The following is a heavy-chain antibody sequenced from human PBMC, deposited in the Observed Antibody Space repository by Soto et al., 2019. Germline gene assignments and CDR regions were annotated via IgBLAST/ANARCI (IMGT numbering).Heavy chain of an antibody. Sequence: QVQLVESGGGVVQPGRSLRLSCAASGFTFSSYGMHWVRQAPGKGLEWVAVISYDGSNKYYADSVKGRFTISRDNSNNTLDLKMNRMRARDTAMYYYEKAASGWYGVAIDYWGQGTLVTVSS. J-gene: IGHJ4*02. V-gene: IGHV3-30*18. D-gene: IGHD6-19*01. CDR2: ISYDGSNK. CDR1: GFTFSSYG. CDR3: EKAASGWYGVAIDY.